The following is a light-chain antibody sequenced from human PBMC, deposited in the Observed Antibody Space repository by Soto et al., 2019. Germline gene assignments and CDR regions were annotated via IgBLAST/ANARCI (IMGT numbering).Light chain of an antibody. J-gene: IGLJ1*01. CDR3: QSFASRLSGYG. V-gene: IGLV1-40*01. Sequence: QSVLTQPPSVSGAPGQRVTISCTGSSSNTGANYDVHWYQQLPGTAPKLLIYANTNRPSGVPGRFSGSQPGTSPSLSITGLQAEDEVAYSLQSFASRLSGYGFGTGTKVPV. CDR1: SSNTGANYD. CDR2: ANT.